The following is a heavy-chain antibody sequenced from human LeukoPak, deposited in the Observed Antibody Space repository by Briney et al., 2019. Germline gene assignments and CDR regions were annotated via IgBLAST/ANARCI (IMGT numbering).Heavy chain of an antibody. D-gene: IGHD5-12*01. J-gene: IGHJ4*02. Sequence: GGSLRLSCAASGFTFSSYAMSWVRQAPGKGLEWVSGVSGSGGSTYYADSVKGRFTISRDNAKNTLYLQMNSLRAEDTAVHYCAKDLDIVATITGNWGQGTLATVSS. CDR3: AKDLDIVATITGN. CDR2: VSGSGGST. V-gene: IGHV3-23*01. CDR1: GFTFSSYA.